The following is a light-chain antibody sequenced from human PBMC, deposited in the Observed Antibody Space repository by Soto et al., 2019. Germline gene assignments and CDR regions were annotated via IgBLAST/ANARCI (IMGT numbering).Light chain of an antibody. V-gene: IGKV1-27*01. Sequence: DIQMTQSPSSLSASVGDRVTITCRASQGISNYLAWYQQKPGKVPKLLIYAASTLQSGVTSRFSGSGSGTDFNLTISSLQPEDGATYYCQKYNSAPRTFGQGTKVEIK. CDR3: QKYNSAPRT. CDR2: AAS. J-gene: IGKJ1*01. CDR1: QGISNY.